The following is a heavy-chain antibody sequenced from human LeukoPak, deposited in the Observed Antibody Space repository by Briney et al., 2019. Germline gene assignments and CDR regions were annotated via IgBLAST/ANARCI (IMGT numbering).Heavy chain of an antibody. CDR3: ARPSYYYDSSGYHYDVYYLDY. Sequence: GESLKISCKGSGYSFTSYWIGWVRQMPGKGLEWMGIIYPGGSDTRYSPSFQGQVTISADKSISTAYLQWSSLKASDTAMYYCARPSYYYDSSGYHYDVYYLDYWGQGTLVTVSS. CDR1: GYSFTSYW. D-gene: IGHD3-22*01. J-gene: IGHJ4*02. V-gene: IGHV5-51*01. CDR2: IYPGGSDT.